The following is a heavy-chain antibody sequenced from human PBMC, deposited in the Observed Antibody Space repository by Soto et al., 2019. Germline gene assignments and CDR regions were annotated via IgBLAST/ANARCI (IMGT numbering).Heavy chain of an antibody. J-gene: IGHJ6*02. CDR3: ARGRTVSRPGFYYYYGMDV. V-gene: IGHV1-8*01. CDR2: MNPNSGNT. CDR1: GYTFTSYD. Sequence: QVQLVQSGAEVKKPGASVKVSCKASGYTFTSYDINWVRQATGHGLEWMGWMNPNSGNTGYAQKFQGRVTMTRNTSISTAYMELSSLRSEDTAVYYCARGRTVSRPGFYYYYGMDVWGQGTTVTVSS. D-gene: IGHD4-17*01.